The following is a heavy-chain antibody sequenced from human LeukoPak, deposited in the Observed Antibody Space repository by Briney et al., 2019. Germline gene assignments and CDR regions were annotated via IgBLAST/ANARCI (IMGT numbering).Heavy chain of an antibody. CDR3: SRVYCGADCYQFDP. CDR2: IYTSGST. Sequence: SETLSLTCTVSGGSISSGSYYWNWIRQPAGKGLEWIGRIYTSGSTNYNPSLKSRVTISVDTSKNQFSLKLSSVTAADTAVYYCSRVYCGADCYQFDPWGQGTLVTVSS. V-gene: IGHV4-61*02. D-gene: IGHD2-21*02. CDR1: GGSISSGSYY. J-gene: IGHJ5*02.